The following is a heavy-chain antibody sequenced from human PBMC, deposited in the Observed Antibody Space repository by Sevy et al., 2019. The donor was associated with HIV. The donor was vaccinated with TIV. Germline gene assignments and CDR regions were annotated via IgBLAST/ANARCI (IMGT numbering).Heavy chain of an antibody. V-gene: IGHV3-30*18. CDR2: ISYDGSSK. J-gene: IGHJ6*03. Sequence: GGSLRLSCAASGFTFSSYGMHWVRQAPGKGLEWVAVISYDGSSKYYADSVKGRFTISRDNSKNTLYVQMNSLRAEDTAVYYCAKGGYSSSPRYYYYYMDVWGKGTTVTVSS. D-gene: IGHD6-6*01. CDR1: GFTFSSYG. CDR3: AKGGYSSSPRYYYYYMDV.